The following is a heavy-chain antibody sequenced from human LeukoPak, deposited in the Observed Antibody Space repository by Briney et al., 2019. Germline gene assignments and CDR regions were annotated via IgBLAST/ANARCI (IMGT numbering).Heavy chain of an antibody. D-gene: IGHD6-6*01. CDR1: GFIFNNYA. J-gene: IGHJ6*03. CDR2: ISCTGGGT. V-gene: IGHV3-23*01. CDR3: ARQPIEYSSSSVNYYYYLMYV. Sequence: GGSLRLSCAASGFIFNNYAMSWARQAPGKGLEWVPRISCTGGGTFYADSVKGRFTISRDNSKNTLLLQMNSLRAEDAAVYYFARQPIEYSSSSVNYYYYLMYVWGKGTTVTVSS.